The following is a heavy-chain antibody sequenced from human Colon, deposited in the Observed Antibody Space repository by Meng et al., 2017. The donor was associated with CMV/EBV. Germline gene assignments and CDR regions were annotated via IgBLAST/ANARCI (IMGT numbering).Heavy chain of an antibody. CDR2: IKQDGSEK. D-gene: IGHD2-15*01. J-gene: IGHJ4*02. CDR3: ARDGVVVLGATRD. Sequence: GESLKISCAASGFTFSSYWMSWVRQAPGKGLEWVANIKQDGSEKYDVDSVKGRFTISRDNAKNSLYLQMNSLRAEDTAIYYCARDGVVVLGATRDWGQGTLVTVSS. CDR1: GFTFSSYW. V-gene: IGHV3-7*03.